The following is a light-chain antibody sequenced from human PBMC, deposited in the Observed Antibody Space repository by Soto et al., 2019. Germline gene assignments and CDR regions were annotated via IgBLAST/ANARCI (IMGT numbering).Light chain of an antibody. CDR1: QSLVHSDGNTY. CDR2: KVS. V-gene: IGKV2-30*02. CDR3: MQGIHRPWT. Sequence: DVVMTQSPLSLPVTLGQPASISCRSSQSLVHSDGNTYLNWFQQRPGQSPRRLIYKVSNRDSGVPDRFSGSGSGTDFTLKISRVEAEDVGVYYCMQGIHRPWTFGQGTKVEIK. J-gene: IGKJ1*01.